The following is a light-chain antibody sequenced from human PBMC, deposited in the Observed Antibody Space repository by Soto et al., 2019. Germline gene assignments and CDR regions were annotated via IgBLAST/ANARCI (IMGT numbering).Light chain of an antibody. V-gene: IGLV3-1*01. J-gene: IGLJ1*01. CDR2: QDN. Sequence: SYELTQPPSVSVSPGQTASITCSGDKLGNKYASWYQQKPGQSPVLVIYQDNNRPSGIPERFSGSNSGNTATLTISGTQAMDEADYYCQAWASSAFVFGTGTKVTVL. CDR1: KLGNKY. CDR3: QAWASSAFV.